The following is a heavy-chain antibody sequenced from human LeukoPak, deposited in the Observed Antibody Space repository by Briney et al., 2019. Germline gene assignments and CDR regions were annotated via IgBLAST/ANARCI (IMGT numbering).Heavy chain of an antibody. V-gene: IGHV3-30*02. Sequence: PGGSLRLSCAASGFTFSSYGMHWVRQAPGKGLEWVAFIRYDGSNKYYAESAKGRFTISRDNSKNTGYLQMSSLRAEDTALYYCAKNFQFFYMDVGGKGTTVTVSS. CDR3: AKNFQFFYMDV. CDR1: GFTFSSYG. J-gene: IGHJ6*03. CDR2: IRYDGSNK.